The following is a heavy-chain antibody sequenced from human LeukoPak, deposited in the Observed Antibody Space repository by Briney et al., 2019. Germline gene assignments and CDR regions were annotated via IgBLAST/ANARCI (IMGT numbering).Heavy chain of an antibody. CDR2: IWYDGSNK. CDR1: GFTLRSKG. J-gene: IGHJ4*02. D-gene: IGHD3-10*01. CDR3: AKRGIVIRAVIIVGFHKEAYYFDD. Sequence: GGSLRLSCAASGFTLRSKGMHWVHQAPGKGLEWVAVIWYDGSNKYYGDSVKGRFTISRDNPKNTLYLQMNSLRAEDTAVYFCAKRGIVIRAVIIVGFHKEAYYFDDWGQGALVTVSS. V-gene: IGHV3-33*06.